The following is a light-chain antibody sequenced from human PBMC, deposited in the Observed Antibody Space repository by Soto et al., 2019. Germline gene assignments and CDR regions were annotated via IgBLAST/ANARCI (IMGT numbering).Light chain of an antibody. CDR2: DDS. Sequence: SYELTQPPSVSVAPGQTARITCGGNNIGTKSVHWYQQKPGQAPALVVYDDSARPSGIPERFSGSNSGNTATLTINRVEAGDEADYYCQVWDHTTEHYVFGPGTRSPS. J-gene: IGLJ1*01. CDR3: QVWDHTTEHYV. V-gene: IGLV3-21*02. CDR1: NIGTKS.